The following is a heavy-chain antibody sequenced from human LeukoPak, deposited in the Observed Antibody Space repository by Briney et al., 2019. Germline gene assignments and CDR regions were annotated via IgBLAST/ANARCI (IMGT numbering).Heavy chain of an antibody. CDR3: ARESKITMVRGVIIQPYYYYYYMDV. V-gene: IGHV1-18*01. J-gene: IGHJ6*03. CDR2: ISAYNGNT. D-gene: IGHD3-10*01. CDR1: GYTFTSYG. Sequence: ASVKVSCKASGYTFTSYGISWVRLAPGQGLEWMGWISAYNGNTNYAQKLQGRVTMTTDTSTSTAYMELRSLRSDDTAVYYCARESKITMVRGVIIQPYYYYYYMDVWGKGTTVTISS.